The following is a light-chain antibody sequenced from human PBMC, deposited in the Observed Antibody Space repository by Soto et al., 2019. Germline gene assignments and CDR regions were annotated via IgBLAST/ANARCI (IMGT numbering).Light chain of an antibody. Sequence: EILLTQSPGTLSLSPGDRATLSCRASQSLTSSFLAWCQQKPGQTPRLLIYGASIRATDIPDRFSGSGSGTDFTLTISRLEPEDFAVYFCQQYGRLPLSFGGGTKVEIK. CDR1: QSLTSSF. CDR2: GAS. J-gene: IGKJ4*01. V-gene: IGKV3-20*01. CDR3: QQYGRLPLS.